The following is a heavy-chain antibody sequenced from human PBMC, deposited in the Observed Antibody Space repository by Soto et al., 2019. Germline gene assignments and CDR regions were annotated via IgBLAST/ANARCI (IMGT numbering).Heavy chain of an antibody. D-gene: IGHD3-10*01. CDR1: GYTFTSYG. Sequence: ASVKVSCKSSGYTFTSYGISWVLQAPGQGLEWMGWISAYNGNTNYAQKLQGRVTMTTDTSTSTAYMELRSLRSDDTAVYYCARGPGASGTYHSGTYHYFFDYWGPGTLVTVS. CDR3: ARGPGASGTYHSGTYHYFFDY. CDR2: ISAYNGNT. J-gene: IGHJ4*02. V-gene: IGHV1-18*01.